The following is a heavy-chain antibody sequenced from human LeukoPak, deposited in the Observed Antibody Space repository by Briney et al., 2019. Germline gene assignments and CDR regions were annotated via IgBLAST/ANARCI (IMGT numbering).Heavy chain of an antibody. D-gene: IGHD4-23*01. CDR2: FDPEDGET. V-gene: IGHV1-24*01. J-gene: IGHJ6*03. CDR3: ATSRVVTQPYYYYYMDV. CDR1: GYTLPELS. Sequence: ASVKVSCKVSGYTLPELSMHWVRQAPGKGLEWMGGFDPEDGETIYAQKFQGRVTMTEDTSTDTAYMELSSLRSEDTAVYYCATSRVVTQPYYYYYMDVWGKGTTVTVSS.